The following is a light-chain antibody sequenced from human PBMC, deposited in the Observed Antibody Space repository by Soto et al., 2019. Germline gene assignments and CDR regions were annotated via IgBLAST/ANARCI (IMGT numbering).Light chain of an antibody. V-gene: IGLV2-18*02. CDR3: TSYTSSRTWV. J-gene: IGLJ3*02. CDR2: EVT. Sequence: QSALTQAPSVSGSPGQSVTISCTGTSSDVGSYNRVSWYQQPPGTAPKLMIYEVTNRPSGVPNRFSASKSGNTASLTISGLQAEDEADYYCTSYTSSRTWVFGGGTKLTVL. CDR1: SSDVGSYNR.